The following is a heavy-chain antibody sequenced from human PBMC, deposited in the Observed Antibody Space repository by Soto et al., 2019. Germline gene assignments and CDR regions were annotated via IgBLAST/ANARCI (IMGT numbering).Heavy chain of an antibody. CDR3: ARGGVDTAMLVAFDI. J-gene: IGHJ3*02. Sequence: QVQLVESGGGVVQPGRSLRLSCAASGFTFSSYGMHWVRQAPGKGLEWVAVIWYDGSNKYYADSVKGRFTISRDNSKNTLYLQMNSLRAEDTAVYYCARGGVDTAMLVAFDIWGQGTMVTVSS. D-gene: IGHD5-18*01. V-gene: IGHV3-33*01. CDR2: IWYDGSNK. CDR1: GFTFSSYG.